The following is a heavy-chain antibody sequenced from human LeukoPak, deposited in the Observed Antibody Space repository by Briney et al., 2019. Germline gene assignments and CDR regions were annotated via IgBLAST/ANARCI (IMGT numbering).Heavy chain of an antibody. V-gene: IGHV3-66*02. Sequence: GGSLRLSCVVSGITLSNYGMSWVRQAPGKGLEWVSIIYSDGRIYYADSVRGLFTISRDNSKNTLYLQMNSLRPEDTAVYYCARGGIKTFYSFDLWGQGTLVTVSS. D-gene: IGHD3-16*01. CDR2: IYSDGRI. J-gene: IGHJ4*02. CDR1: GITLSNYG. CDR3: ARGGIKTFYSFDL.